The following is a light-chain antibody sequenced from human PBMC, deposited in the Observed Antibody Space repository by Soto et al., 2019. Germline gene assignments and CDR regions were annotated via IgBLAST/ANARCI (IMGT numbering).Light chain of an antibody. CDR3: QVWDSSSSSEV. CDR2: RDY. CDR1: NIGNKD. Sequence: SYELTQPLSVSVALGQTARITCGGNNIGNKDVHWYQQKAGQAPVLVIYRDYNRPSGIPERFSGSNSGNTATLTISRAQAGDEADYYCQVWDSSSSSEVFGTGTKVTVL. J-gene: IGLJ1*01. V-gene: IGLV3-9*01.